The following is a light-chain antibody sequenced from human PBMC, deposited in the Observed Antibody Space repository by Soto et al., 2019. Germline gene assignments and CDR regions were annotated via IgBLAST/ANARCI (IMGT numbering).Light chain of an antibody. CDR3: QQYGSSLRT. J-gene: IGKJ1*01. V-gene: IGKV3-20*01. CDR2: GAS. Sequence: EIVLTQSPGTLSLSPGERATLSCRASQSVSSSYLAWYQQKPGQAPRLLIYGASSRATGIPDRFSGSGSGTDFTITISRLEPEDFAVYYCQQYGSSLRTFGQGTKVELK. CDR1: QSVSSSY.